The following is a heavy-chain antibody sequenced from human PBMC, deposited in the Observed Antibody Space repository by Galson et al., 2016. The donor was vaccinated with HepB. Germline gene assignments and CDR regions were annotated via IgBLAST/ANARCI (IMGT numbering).Heavy chain of an antibody. CDR3: AKDPWGTIFGVIMSYYYYYMDV. J-gene: IGHJ6*03. Sequence: SLRLSCAASGFTFSNYGMHWVRQAPGKGLEWVAVISYDGSNKYYADSVKGRFTISRDNSKNTLYLQMNSLRAEDTAVYYCAKDPWGTIFGVIMSYYYYYMDVWGQGTLVTVSS. D-gene: IGHD3-3*01. CDR1: GFTFSNYG. V-gene: IGHV3-30*18. CDR2: ISYDGSNK.